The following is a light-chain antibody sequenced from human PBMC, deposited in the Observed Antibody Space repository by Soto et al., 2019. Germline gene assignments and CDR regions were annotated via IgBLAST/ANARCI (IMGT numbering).Light chain of an antibody. J-gene: IGLJ3*02. CDR2: EVS. Sequence: QSALTQPPSASGSPGQSVTISCTGTSSDVGGYNYVSWYQQHPGKAPKLMIYEVSKRPSGVPDRFSGSKSGNTASLTVSGLQAEDEADYYCSSYEGSNNWVFGGGTKVTVL. V-gene: IGLV2-8*01. CDR1: SSDVGGYNY. CDR3: SSYEGSNNWV.